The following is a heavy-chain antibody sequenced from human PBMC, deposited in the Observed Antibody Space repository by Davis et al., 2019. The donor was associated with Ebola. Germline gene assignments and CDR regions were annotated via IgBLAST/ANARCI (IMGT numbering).Heavy chain of an antibody. CDR3: ARDSQGLGKRWLQLPPDY. CDR2: INAGNGNT. CDR1: GYTFTSYA. J-gene: IGHJ4*02. D-gene: IGHD5-24*01. Sequence: ASVKVSCKASGYTFTSYAMHWVRQAPGQRLEWMGWINAGNGNTKYSQKFQGRVTITADESTSTAYMELSSLRSEDTAVYYCARDSQGLGKRWLQLPPDYWGQGTLVTVSS. V-gene: IGHV1-3*01.